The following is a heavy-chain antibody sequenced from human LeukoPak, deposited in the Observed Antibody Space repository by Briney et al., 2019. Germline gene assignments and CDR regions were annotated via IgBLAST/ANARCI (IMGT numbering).Heavy chain of an antibody. D-gene: IGHD1-26*01. V-gene: IGHV4-34*01. CDR3: ARGRYDGYYKGSFYDLDF. Sequence: PSETLSLTCAVSGVSFRGFYWTCIRQSPETGLELRGEFNQSRSYTNNPSLKSRVTISVATAKNQDFLQLASVTAADTAVDYCARGRYDGYYKGSFYDLDFWGQGTQVTVSA. CDR1: GVSFRGFY. J-gene: IGHJ4*02. CDR2: FNQSRSY.